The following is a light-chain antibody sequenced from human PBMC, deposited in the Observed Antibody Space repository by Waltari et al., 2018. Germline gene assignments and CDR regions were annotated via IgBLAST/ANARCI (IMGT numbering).Light chain of an antibody. J-gene: IGKJ4*01. CDR3: QQAYRIPLA. CDR1: QSIGDY. V-gene: IGKV1-39*01. Sequence: DIQVTQSPSSLSASVGDRVTITCRASQSIGDYLNWYQQKPGKAPKVLIYGASNLQSGVPSRFSGSGSDTDFTLTISTLQPEDFATYYCQQAYRIPLAFGGGTKVEIK. CDR2: GAS.